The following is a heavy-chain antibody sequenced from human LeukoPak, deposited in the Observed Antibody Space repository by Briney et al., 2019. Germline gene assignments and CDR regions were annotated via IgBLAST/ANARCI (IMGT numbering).Heavy chain of an antibody. Sequence: GGSLRLSCAASGFTFSSYEMNWVRQAPGKGLEWVSYISSSGSTIYYADSVKGRFTISRDNAKNSLYLQINSLRAEDTAVYYCAELGITMIGGVWGKGTTVTVSS. CDR2: ISSSGSTI. J-gene: IGHJ6*04. D-gene: IGHD3-10*02. CDR3: AELGITMIGGV. CDR1: GFTFSSYE. V-gene: IGHV3-48*03.